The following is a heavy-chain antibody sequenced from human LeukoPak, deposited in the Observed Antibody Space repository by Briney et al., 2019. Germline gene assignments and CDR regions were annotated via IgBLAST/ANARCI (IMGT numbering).Heavy chain of an antibody. CDR1: GGSISSYY. J-gene: IGHJ4*02. Sequence: SETLSLTCTVSGGSISSYYWSWIRQPAGKGLEWIGRIYTSGSTNYNPSLKSRVTMSVDTSKNQFSLKLSSVTAADTAVYYCAGLKLAYRGGDCYSLDYWGQGTLVTVSS. CDR3: AGLKLAYRGGDCYSLDY. D-gene: IGHD2-21*02. V-gene: IGHV4-4*07. CDR2: IYTSGST.